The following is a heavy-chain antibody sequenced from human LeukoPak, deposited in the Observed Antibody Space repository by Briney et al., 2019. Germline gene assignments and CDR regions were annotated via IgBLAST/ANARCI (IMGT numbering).Heavy chain of an antibody. D-gene: IGHD3-3*01. J-gene: IGHJ4*02. CDR2: ISYDGSNK. Sequence: GGSLRLSCAASGFTFSSYAMHWVRQAPGKGLEWVAVISYDGSNKYYADSVKGRFTTSRDNSKNTLYLQMDSLRAEDTAVYYCARGIEEWLYLYYWGQGALVTVAS. V-gene: IGHV3-30-3*01. CDR1: GFTFSSYA. CDR3: ARGIEEWLYLYY.